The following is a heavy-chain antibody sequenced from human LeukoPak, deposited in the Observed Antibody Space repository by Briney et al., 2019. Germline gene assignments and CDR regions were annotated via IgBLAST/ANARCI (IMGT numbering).Heavy chain of an antibody. CDR3: ARGLYGDSY. D-gene: IGHD4-17*01. CDR2: IYYSGST. Sequence: SETLSLTCTVSGGSISGYYWNWIRQPPGEGLEWLGYIYYSGSTNYNPSLKSRVTISADTSENQLSLKLSSVTAADTAVYYCARGLYGDSYWGQGTLVTVSS. V-gene: IGHV4-59*08. CDR1: GGSISGYY. J-gene: IGHJ4*02.